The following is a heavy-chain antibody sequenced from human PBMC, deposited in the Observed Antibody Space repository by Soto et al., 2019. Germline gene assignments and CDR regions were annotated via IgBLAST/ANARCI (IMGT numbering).Heavy chain of an antibody. CDR2: INPSGGST. D-gene: IGHD3-22*01. CDR3: ASFWYYDSSGYYYDGY. Sequence: ASVKVSCKASGYTFTSYYMHWARQAPGQGLEWMGIINPSGGSTSYAQKFQGRVTMTRDTSTSTVYMELSSLRSEDTAVYYCASFWYYDSSGYYYDGYWGQGTLVTVSS. CDR1: GYTFTSYY. J-gene: IGHJ4*02. V-gene: IGHV1-46*01.